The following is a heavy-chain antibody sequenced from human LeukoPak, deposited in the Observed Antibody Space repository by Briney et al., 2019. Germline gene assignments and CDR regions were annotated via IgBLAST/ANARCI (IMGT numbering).Heavy chain of an antibody. V-gene: IGHV4-34*01. CDR3: VKSGGYGLIDY. CDR2: MNVGGST. J-gene: IGHJ4*02. D-gene: IGHD1-26*01. CDR1: GGSFSDYY. Sequence: PSETLSLTCAVYGGSFSDYYWIRQTPGKGLEWIGKMNVGGSTTYNPSLKGRVTISIDTSKNQFSLRLNSVTAADTAMYYCVKSGGYGLIDYWGQGTLVTVSS.